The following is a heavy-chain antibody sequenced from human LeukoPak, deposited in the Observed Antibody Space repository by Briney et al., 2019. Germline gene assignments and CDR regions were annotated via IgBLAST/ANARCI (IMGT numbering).Heavy chain of an antibody. D-gene: IGHD6-13*01. CDR2: IYYSGST. J-gene: IGHJ6*03. CDR1: GGSISSSSYY. Sequence: SETLSLTCTVSGGSISSSSYYWGWIRQPPGKGLEWIGSIYYSGSTYYNPSLKSRVTISVDTSKNQFSLKLSSVTAADTAVYYCARERRLAAAGTRGSYYYYYMDVWGKGTTVTVSS. CDR3: ARERRLAAAGTRGSYYYYYMDV. V-gene: IGHV4-39*07.